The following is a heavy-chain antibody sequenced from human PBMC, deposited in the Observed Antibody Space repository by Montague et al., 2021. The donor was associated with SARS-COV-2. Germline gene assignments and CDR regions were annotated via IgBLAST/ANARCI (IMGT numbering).Heavy chain of an antibody. Sequence: SLRLSCAASGFTFSNYAMTWVRQAPGKGLEWVSPFNKNNGVTHYADSVRGRFTTSRDISKNTLFLQMNSLTAEDTAIYYCAKNKANDGSGPYFDYWGQGTLVTVSS. D-gene: IGHD6-19*01. CDR3: AKNKANDGSGPYFDY. J-gene: IGHJ4*02. CDR1: GFTFSNYA. V-gene: IGHV3-23*01. CDR2: FNKNNGVT.